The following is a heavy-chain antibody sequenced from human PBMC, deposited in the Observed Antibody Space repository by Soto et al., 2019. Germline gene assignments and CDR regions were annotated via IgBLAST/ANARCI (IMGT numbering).Heavy chain of an antibody. CDR3: ARVGFMTTVTSFDY. CDR1: GYTFTSYA. CDR2: INAGNGNT. Sequence: QVQLVQSGAEVKKPGASVKVSCKASGYTFTSYAMHWVRQAPGQRLEWMGWINAGNGNTKYSQKFQGRVTITRDTSASTAYMELSSLTSEDTAVYYCARVGFMTTVTSFDYWGQGTLVTVSS. D-gene: IGHD4-17*01. V-gene: IGHV1-3*01. J-gene: IGHJ4*02.